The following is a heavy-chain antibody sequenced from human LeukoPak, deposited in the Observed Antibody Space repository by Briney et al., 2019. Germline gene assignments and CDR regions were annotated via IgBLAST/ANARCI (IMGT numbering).Heavy chain of an antibody. CDR2: IYTSGST. CDR1: GGSISSYY. CDR3: AREGDYDFWSGPWDWFDP. D-gene: IGHD3-3*01. J-gene: IGHJ5*02. V-gene: IGHV4-4*07. Sequence: SETLSLTCTVSGGSISSYYWGWIRQPAGKGLEWIGRIYTSGSTNYNPSLKSRVTISVDKSKKQFSLKLSSVTAADTAVYYCAREGDYDFWSGPWDWFDPWGQGTLVTVSS.